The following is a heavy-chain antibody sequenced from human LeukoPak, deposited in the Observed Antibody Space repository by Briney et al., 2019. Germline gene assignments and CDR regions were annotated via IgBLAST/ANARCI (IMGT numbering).Heavy chain of an antibody. CDR1: GGTFSSYA. D-gene: IGHD3-22*01. J-gene: IGHJ4*02. CDR2: IIPIFGTA. CDR3: AREDYYDSSGYYY. V-gene: IGHV1-69*05. Sequence: ASVKVSCKASGGTFSSYAISWVRQAPGQGLEWMGGIIPIFGTANYAQKFQGRVTITTNESTSTAYMELSSLRSEDTAVYYCAREDYYDSSGYYYWGQGTLVTVSS.